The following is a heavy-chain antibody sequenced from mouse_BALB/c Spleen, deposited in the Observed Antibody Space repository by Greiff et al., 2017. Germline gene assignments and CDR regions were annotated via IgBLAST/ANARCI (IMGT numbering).Heavy chain of an antibody. CDR1: GYAFSSSW. D-gene: IGHD1-2*01. J-gene: IGHJ1*01. CDR2: IYPGDGDT. CDR3: AREEFITTATRYFDV. V-gene: IGHV1-82*01. Sequence: QVQLQQSGPELVKPGASVKISCKASGYAFSSSWMNWVKQRPGQGLEWIGRIYPGDGDTNYNGKFKGKATLTADKSSSTAYMQLSSLTSVDSAVYFCAREEFITTATRYFDVWGAGTTVTVSS.